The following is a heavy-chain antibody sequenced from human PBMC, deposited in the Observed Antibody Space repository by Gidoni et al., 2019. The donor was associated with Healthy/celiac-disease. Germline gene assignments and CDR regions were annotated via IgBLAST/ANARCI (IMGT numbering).Heavy chain of an antibody. J-gene: IGHJ6*02. V-gene: IGHV3-48*02. CDR2: ISSSSSTI. CDR1: GFTFSSYS. Sequence: EVQLVESGGGLVQPGGSLRLSCSASGFTFSSYSMNWVRQAPGKGLEWVSYISSSSSTIYYADSVKGRFTISRDNAKNSLYLQMNSLRDEDTAVYYCASASIADTRYYYYGMDVWGQGTTVTVSS. D-gene: IGHD2-15*01. CDR3: ASASIADTRYYYYGMDV.